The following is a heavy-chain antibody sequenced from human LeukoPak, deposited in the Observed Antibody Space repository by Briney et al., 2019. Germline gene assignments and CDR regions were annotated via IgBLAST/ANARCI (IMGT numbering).Heavy chain of an antibody. V-gene: IGHV3-64D*06. CDR2: INSNGGST. CDR3: AKDRAGYYGSGSLFDY. J-gene: IGHJ4*02. CDR1: GFXFSYYA. D-gene: IGHD3-10*01. Sequence: GGSLRLSCSASGFXFSYYAMHWVRQAPGKGLEYVSAINSNGGSTYCADSVKGRLIISRDNSKNTLYLQMSSLRAEDTAVYYCAKDRAGYYGSGSLFDYWGQGTLVTVSS.